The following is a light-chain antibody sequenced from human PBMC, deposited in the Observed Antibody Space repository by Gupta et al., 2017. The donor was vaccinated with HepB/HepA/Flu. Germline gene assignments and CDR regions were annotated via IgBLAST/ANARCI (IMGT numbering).Light chain of an antibody. Sequence: QLVLTQSPSASASRGASVNLTCTLSSGHSTYAIAWHQQQPEKGPPYLMLRTSDVSHIKGAGIPYRFYCASSAAVRNIKISTVQSEDYSSYSCKTSGTGMVLFGGGTKLTVL. CDR3: KTSGTGMVL. V-gene: IGLV4-69*01. CDR2: RTSDVSH. CDR1: SGHSTYA. J-gene: IGLJ2*01.